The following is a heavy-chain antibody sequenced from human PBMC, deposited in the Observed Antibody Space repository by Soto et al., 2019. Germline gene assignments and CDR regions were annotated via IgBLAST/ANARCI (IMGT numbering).Heavy chain of an antibody. Sequence: SETLSLTCTVSGGSISSYYWSWIRQPPGKGLEWIGYTYYSGSTNYNPSLKSRVTISVDTSKNQFSLKLSSVTAADTAVYYCARDRRYCRSTSCWWFDPWGQGTLVSVSS. V-gene: IGHV4-59*01. D-gene: IGHD2-2*01. CDR3: ARDRRYCRSTSCWWFDP. J-gene: IGHJ5*02. CDR2: TYYSGST. CDR1: GGSISSYY.